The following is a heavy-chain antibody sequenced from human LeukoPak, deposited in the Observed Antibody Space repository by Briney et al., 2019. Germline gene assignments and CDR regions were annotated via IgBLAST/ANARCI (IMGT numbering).Heavy chain of an antibody. CDR1: GFTFSSYV. CDR3: AKGNGGSRPYYFDY. D-gene: IGHD2-15*01. CDR2: IDGSSAST. Sequence: GGSLRLSCAASGFTFSSYVMSWVRQAPGKGLEWVSAIDGSSASTYYADSVKGRFTISRDNSKNTLYLQMNSLRAEDTAIYYCAKGNGGSRPYYFDYWGQGTLVTVSS. J-gene: IGHJ4*02. V-gene: IGHV3-23*01.